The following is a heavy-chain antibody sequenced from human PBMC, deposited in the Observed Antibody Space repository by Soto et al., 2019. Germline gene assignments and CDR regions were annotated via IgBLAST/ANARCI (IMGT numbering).Heavy chain of an antibody. J-gene: IGHJ3*02. CDR2: ISYDGINK. CDR3: AKAMVVVTAISGGGGFDK. CDR1: VFTFSSYG. D-gene: IGHD2-21*02. V-gene: IGHV3-30*18. Sequence: GALRVSCAASVFTFSSYGMHWVRQAPGKGLEWVAVISYDGINKYCADCVKGRFTISRDNSKNTLYLQMNSLRAEDTAVYYCAKAMVVVTAISGGGGFDKWGQGTLVTVSS.